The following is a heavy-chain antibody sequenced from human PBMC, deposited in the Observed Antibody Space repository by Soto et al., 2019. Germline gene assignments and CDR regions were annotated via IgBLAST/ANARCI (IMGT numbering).Heavy chain of an antibody. CDR2: ISGSGGST. V-gene: IGHV3-23*01. Sequence: GGSLRLSSAASGFTFSSYAMSWVRQAPGKGLECVSAISGSGGSTYYADSVKGRFTISRHNSKNTLYLQMNSLRAEDTAVYYCARTHAGYCSSTSCYGVDYYHYYMDVWGKGTTVTVSS. J-gene: IGHJ6*03. CDR1: GFTFSSYA. CDR3: ARTHAGYCSSTSCYGVDYYHYYMDV. D-gene: IGHD2-2*01.